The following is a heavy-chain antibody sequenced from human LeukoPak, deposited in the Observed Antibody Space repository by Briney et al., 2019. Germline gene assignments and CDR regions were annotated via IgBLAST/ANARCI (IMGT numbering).Heavy chain of an antibody. V-gene: IGHV3-15*01. J-gene: IGHJ4*02. Sequence: GGSLRLSCAASGFTFSNAWMSWVRQAPGKGLEWVGRIKSKTDGGTTDYAAPVKGRFTISRDDSKNTLYLQMNSLKTEDTAVYYCTTDLSITMVRGVPALDYWGQGTLVTVSS. D-gene: IGHD3-10*01. CDR2: IKSKTDGGTT. CDR1: GFTFSNAW. CDR3: TTDLSITMVRGVPALDY.